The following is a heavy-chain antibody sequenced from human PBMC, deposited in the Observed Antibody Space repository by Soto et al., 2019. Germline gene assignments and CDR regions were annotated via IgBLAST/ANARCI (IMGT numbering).Heavy chain of an antibody. J-gene: IGHJ4*02. CDR2: ISGSGGST. CDR1: GFTFSSYA. D-gene: IGHD3-16*01. CDR3: AKIQIPGERIKYPHGSDC. Sequence: GGSRLSCAASGFTFSSYAMSWVRQAPGEGLEWVSAISGSGGSTYYADSVKGRFTISRDNSKNTLYLQMNSLRDEDTAVYYCAKIQIPGERIKYPHGSDCWGQGTRVTV. V-gene: IGHV3-23*01.